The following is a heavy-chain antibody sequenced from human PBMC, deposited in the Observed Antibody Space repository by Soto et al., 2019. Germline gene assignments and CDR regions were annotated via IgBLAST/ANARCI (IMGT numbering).Heavy chain of an antibody. D-gene: IGHD6-6*01. Sequence: QVQLQQWGAGLLKPSGTLSLTCAVYGGSFNSFYWSWIRQAPGKGLEWIGQINHSGRTNYNPSLKSRVTTLVDPSKNQFSLNLTSVTAADTAVYYCAREYSSSYYFDYWGQGTLVTVSS. CDR2: INHSGRT. J-gene: IGHJ4*02. CDR3: AREYSSSYYFDY. CDR1: GGSFNSFY. V-gene: IGHV4-34*02.